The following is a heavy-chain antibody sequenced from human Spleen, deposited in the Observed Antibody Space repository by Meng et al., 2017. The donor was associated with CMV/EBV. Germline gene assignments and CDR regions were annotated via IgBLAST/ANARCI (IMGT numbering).Heavy chain of an antibody. CDR3: ARGSGGKCFDH. CDR2: ISSSTITTTT. CDR1: GFTFSYYY. V-gene: IGHV3-11*04. Sequence: AASGFTFSYYYCIWHRQAPWKGLEWVSYISSSTITTTTYYADAVKGRFTISRDNAKNSLFLQMDSLRVEDTAVYYCARGSGGKCFDHWGQGTLVTVSS. J-gene: IGHJ4*02. D-gene: IGHD2-15*01.